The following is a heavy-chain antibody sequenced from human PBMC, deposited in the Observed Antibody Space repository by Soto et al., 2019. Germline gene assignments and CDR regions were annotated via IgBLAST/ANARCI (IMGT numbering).Heavy chain of an antibody. CDR2: VYYSGST. CDR3: ARQAID. CDR1: GGSISDYY. V-gene: IGHV4-59*08. J-gene: IGHJ4*02. Sequence: SETLSLTCTVPGGSISDYYWSWFRQAPGKGLDWIGYVYYSGSTNYNPSLQSRVTISVDTSKNQFSLKLRYATAADTAVYYCARQAIDWGQGTLVTVSS.